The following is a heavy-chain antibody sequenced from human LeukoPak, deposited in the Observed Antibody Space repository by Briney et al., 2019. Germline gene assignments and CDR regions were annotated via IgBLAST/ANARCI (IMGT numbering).Heavy chain of an antibody. J-gene: IGHJ6*03. CDR2: IYPGDSDT. CDR3: ARTAEWELLPRHYYYYYYMDV. Sequence: GESLKISCKGSGYSLTSYWIGWVRQMPGKGLEWMGIIYPGDSDTRYSPSFQGQVTISADKSISTAYLQWSSLKASDTAMYYCARTAEWELLPRHYYYYYYMDVWGKGTTVTVSS. CDR1: GYSLTSYW. V-gene: IGHV5-51*01. D-gene: IGHD1-26*01.